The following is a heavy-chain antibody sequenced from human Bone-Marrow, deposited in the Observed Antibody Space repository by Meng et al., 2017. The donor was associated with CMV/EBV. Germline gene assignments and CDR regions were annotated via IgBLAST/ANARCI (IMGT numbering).Heavy chain of an antibody. Sequence: ASVKVSCKASGYTFTGYYMHWVRQAPGQGLEWMGWINPNSGGTNYAQKFQGRVTMTRDTSISTAYMELSRLRSNDTAVYYCAVMTTVTTGPILDWYFYLWGRGTLVTVSS. J-gene: IGHJ2*01. V-gene: IGHV1-2*02. CDR3: AVMTTVTTGPILDWYFYL. CDR2: INPNSGGT. D-gene: IGHD4-11*01. CDR1: GYTFTGYY.